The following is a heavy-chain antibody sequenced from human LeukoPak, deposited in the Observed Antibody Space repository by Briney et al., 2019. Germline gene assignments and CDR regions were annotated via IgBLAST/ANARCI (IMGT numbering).Heavy chain of an antibody. Sequence: HPGGSLRLSCAASGFTFSSNEMNWVRQAPGKGLEWVSYINSGGTIIYYADSVRGRFTISRDNAKNSLYLQMNSLRAEDTAVYYCARACFVDWGQGTLVIVSS. CDR2: INSGGTII. V-gene: IGHV3-48*03. CDR3: ARACFVD. CDR1: GFTFSSNE. J-gene: IGHJ4*02.